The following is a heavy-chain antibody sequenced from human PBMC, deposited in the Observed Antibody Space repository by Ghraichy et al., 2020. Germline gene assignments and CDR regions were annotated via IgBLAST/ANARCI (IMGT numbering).Heavy chain of an antibody. Sequence: SQTLSLTCSVSGGSINSGDYYWSWIRPLSGKGLEWIGHIYSTGSAYYNPSLWGRAAITMDTSENQLSLKISSITAADTAVYYCTRGPSSSKVDLWGQGTLVTVSS. V-gene: IGHV4-31*03. CDR3: TRGPSSSKVDL. CDR2: IYSTGSA. D-gene: IGHD3-16*02. J-gene: IGHJ5*02. CDR1: GGSINSGDYY.